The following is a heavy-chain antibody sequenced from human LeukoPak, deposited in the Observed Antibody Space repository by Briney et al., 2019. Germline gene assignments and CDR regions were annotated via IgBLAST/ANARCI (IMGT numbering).Heavy chain of an antibody. CDR3: ARAIEYSIPG. D-gene: IGHD6-6*01. CDR2: INHGGST. CDR1: GGSFSGYY. J-gene: IGHJ4*02. Sequence: NPSETLSLTCAVYGGSFSGYYWSWIRQPPGKGLEWIGEINHGGSTNYNPSLKSRVTISVDTSKNQFSLKLSSVTAADTAVYYCARAIEYSIPGWGQGTLVTVSS. V-gene: IGHV4-34*01.